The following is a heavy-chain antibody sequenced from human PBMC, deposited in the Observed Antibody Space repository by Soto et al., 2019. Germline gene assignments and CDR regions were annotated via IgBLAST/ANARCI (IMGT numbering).Heavy chain of an antibody. CDR1: GYTFTSYA. V-gene: IGHV1-3*01. CDR3: ARVPVIGFRQQLVPELDY. Sequence: ASVKVSCKASGYTFTSYAMHWVRQAPGQRLEWMGWINAGNGNTNYSQKFQGRVTITTDTSTSTAYMELSSLRSDDTAVYYCARVPVIGFRQQLVPELDYGGQGTLVTVSS. J-gene: IGHJ4*02. CDR2: INAGNGNT. D-gene: IGHD6-13*01.